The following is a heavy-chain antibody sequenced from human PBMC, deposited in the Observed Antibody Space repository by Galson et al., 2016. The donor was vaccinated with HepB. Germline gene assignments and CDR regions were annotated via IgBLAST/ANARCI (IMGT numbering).Heavy chain of an antibody. CDR1: GFSFSRYA. Sequence: SLRLSCAASGFSFSRYAMSWVRQAPGKGLEWVSVISGSGDSTNYADSVKGRFTISRDNSKNTLYLHMNSLRAEDTAVYYCAKDRTDFWSGYLVYYFDYWGKGTLVTVSS. D-gene: IGHD3-3*01. V-gene: IGHV3-23*01. CDR3: AKDRTDFWSGYLVYYFDY. CDR2: ISGSGDST. J-gene: IGHJ4*02.